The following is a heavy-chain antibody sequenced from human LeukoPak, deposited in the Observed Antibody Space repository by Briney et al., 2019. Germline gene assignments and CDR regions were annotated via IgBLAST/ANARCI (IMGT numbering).Heavy chain of an antibody. CDR2: IYYSGST. CDR1: GGSISSYY. Sequence: SETLSLTCTVSGGSISSYYWSWIRQPPGKGLEWIGYIYYSGSTNYNPSLKNRVTISVDTSKNQFSLKLSSVTAADTAVYYCARDLGNYYDSSGYSFDYWGQGTLVTVSS. V-gene: IGHV4-59*01. CDR3: ARDLGNYYDSSGYSFDY. J-gene: IGHJ4*02. D-gene: IGHD3-22*01.